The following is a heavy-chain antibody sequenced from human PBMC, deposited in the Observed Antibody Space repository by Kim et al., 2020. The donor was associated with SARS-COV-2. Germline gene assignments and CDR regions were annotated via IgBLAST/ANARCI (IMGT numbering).Heavy chain of an antibody. V-gene: IGHV3-53*01. CDR3: ASDRLELWNWYFDL. D-gene: IGHD1-7*01. J-gene: IGHJ2*01. Sequence: ADSGKGRFTISRDNSKNTLYLQMNSLRAEDTAVYYCASDRLELWNWYFDLWGRGTLVTVSS.